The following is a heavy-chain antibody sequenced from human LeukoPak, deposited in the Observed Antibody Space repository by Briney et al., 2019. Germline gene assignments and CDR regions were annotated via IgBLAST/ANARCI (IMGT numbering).Heavy chain of an antibody. D-gene: IGHD6-19*01. CDR1: GGSISSSSYY. Sequence: SETLSLTCTVSGGSISSSSYYWGWIRQPPGKGLEWIGSIYYSGSTYYNPSLKSRVTISVDTSKNQFSPKLSSVTAADTAVYYCARHWLGIQDFDYWGQGTLVTVSS. J-gene: IGHJ4*02. CDR3: ARHWLGIQDFDY. V-gene: IGHV4-39*01. CDR2: IYYSGST.